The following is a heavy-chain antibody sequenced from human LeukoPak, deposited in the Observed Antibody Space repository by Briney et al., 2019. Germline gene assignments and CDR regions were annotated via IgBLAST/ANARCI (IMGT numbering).Heavy chain of an antibody. J-gene: IGHJ4*02. CDR3: AKEGTGIHFDY. Sequence: GGSLRLSCAASGFTFRSNAIHWVRQAPGKGLEWVAEISYDGGNTYYADSVKGRFTISRDNSKNTLYLQINSLRAEDTAVYYCAKEGTGIHFDYWGQGTLVTVSS. CDR1: GFTFRSNA. D-gene: IGHD1-1*01. CDR2: ISYDGGNT. V-gene: IGHV3-30-3*01.